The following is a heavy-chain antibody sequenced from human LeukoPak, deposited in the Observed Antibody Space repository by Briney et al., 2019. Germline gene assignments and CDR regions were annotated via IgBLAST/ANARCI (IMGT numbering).Heavy chain of an antibody. J-gene: IGHJ4*02. Sequence: ASEALSLTVTVSGGGISPSTFYWGWIRQPPGKGLEWIGSIYSSGSGKTYYSPSLKSRVTMSVDTSNNQFSLRLSSVTAADTAVYYCARDTDFTGSGLAFFDYWGQGALVTVSS. D-gene: IGHD6-19*01. CDR2: IYSSGSGKT. CDR1: GGGISPSTFY. V-gene: IGHV4-39*07. CDR3: ARDTDFTGSGLAFFDY.